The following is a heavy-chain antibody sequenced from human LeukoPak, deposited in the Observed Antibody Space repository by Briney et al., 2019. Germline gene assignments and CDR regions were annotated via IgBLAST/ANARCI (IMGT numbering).Heavy chain of an antibody. Sequence: ASVNVSCKASGYTFTTYDISWVRQATGQGLEWMGWINPNSGGTNYAQKFQGRVTMTRDTSISTAYMELSRLRSDDTAVYYCARGGWRFLEWLPMGGYWGQGTLVTVSS. D-gene: IGHD3-3*01. CDR1: GYTFTTYD. V-gene: IGHV1-2*02. CDR2: INPNSGGT. CDR3: ARGGWRFLEWLPMGGY. J-gene: IGHJ4*02.